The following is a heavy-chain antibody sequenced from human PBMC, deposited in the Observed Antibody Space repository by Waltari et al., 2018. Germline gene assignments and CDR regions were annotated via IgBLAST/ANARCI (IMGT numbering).Heavy chain of an antibody. CDR1: GFRFGSTV. CDR3: TKDAYDSPNHYPPTWFDP. V-gene: IGHV3-23*04. D-gene: IGHD3-10*01. Sequence: DVQLAEYGGGLVQPGGSLRLSCVPSGFRFGSTVRNLVRQATGKAPEWVAIIRGTGDGTFYSNSVRGRFTISRDNSRNTLYLQMNDLKTEDTAVYYCTKDAYDSPNHYPPTWFDPWGHGTLVTVSS. CDR2: IRGTGDGT. J-gene: IGHJ5*02.